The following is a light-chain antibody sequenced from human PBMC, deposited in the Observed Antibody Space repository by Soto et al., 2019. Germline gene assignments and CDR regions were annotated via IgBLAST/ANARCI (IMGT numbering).Light chain of an antibody. Sequence: DIQMTQSPSTLSASVGDRVTITCRASQSISSWLAWYQQKPGKAPKLLIYKASSLESGVPSRFSGRGSGTEFTLTISSLQPDDFAPYYCQQYNSYSRTFGQGNKVEIK. V-gene: IGKV1-5*03. CDR1: QSISSW. CDR2: KAS. CDR3: QQYNSYSRT. J-gene: IGKJ1*01.